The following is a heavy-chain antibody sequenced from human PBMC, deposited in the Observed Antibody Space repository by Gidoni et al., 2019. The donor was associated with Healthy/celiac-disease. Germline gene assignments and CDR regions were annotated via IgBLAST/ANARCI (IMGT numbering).Heavy chain of an antibody. D-gene: IGHD1-26*01. CDR3: ARAGSFDAFDI. CDR1: GFTFSSYA. CDR2: ISYDGSNK. Sequence: QVQLVESGGGVVQPGRSLRLSCAAAGFTFSSYAMHWVRQAPGKGLEWVAVISYDGSNKYYAASVKGRFTISRDNSNNTLYLQMNSLRAEDTAVYYCARAGSFDAFDIWGQGTMVTVSS. J-gene: IGHJ3*02. V-gene: IGHV3-30-3*01.